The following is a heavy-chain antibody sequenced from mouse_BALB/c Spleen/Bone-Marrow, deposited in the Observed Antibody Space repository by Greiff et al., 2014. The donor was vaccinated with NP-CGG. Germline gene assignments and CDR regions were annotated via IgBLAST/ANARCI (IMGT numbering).Heavy chain of an antibody. CDR3: ARSGDGPFAY. D-gene: IGHD2-3*01. CDR2: IDPANGNT. J-gene: IGHJ3*01. Sequence: EVKLMESGAELVKPGASVKLSCTASGFNIKDTYIHWVKQRPEQGLEWIGRIDPANGNTKYGPKFQGRATVTTDTSSNTASLQXXXXTSXDTAVYYCARSGDGPFAYWGQGTLVTVSA. CDR1: GFNIKDTY. V-gene: IGHV14-3*02.